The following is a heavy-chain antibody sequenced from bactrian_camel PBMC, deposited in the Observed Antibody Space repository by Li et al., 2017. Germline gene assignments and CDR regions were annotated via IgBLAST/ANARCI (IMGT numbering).Heavy chain of an antibody. V-gene: IGHV3S1*01. CDR2: IDSGSET. CDR1: GFTFSSYH. CDR3: KEHGRDDYCPGFE. Sequence: HVQLVESGGGLVQPGGSLRLSCAASGFTFSSYHMYWVRQGPGKGLEWVSSIDSGSETRYVDSVKGRFTISRDNAKNTLYLQMDNLKTDDTGLYRCKEHGRDDYCPGFEWGQGTQVTVS. J-gene: IGHJ4*01. D-gene: IGHD3*01.